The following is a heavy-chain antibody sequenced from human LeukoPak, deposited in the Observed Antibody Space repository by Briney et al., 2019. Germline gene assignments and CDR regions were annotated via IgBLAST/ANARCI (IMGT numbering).Heavy chain of an antibody. CDR3: AKGIYSSGWIYFDY. V-gene: IGHV3-23*01. J-gene: IGHJ4*01. D-gene: IGHD6-19*01. Sequence: QPGGSLRLSCASSGFTFSNSAMSWVRQAPGKGLDWVSTLSGSGITTYYADSVKGRFTISRDNSKNTLYLQMNSLRAEDTAVYYCAKGIYSSGWIYFDYWGHGTLVTVSS. CDR1: GFTFSNSA. CDR2: LSGSGITT.